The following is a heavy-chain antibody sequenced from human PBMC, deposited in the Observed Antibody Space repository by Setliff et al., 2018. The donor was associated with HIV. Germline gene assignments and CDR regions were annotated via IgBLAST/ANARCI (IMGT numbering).Heavy chain of an antibody. CDR2: VYHSGTT. D-gene: IGHD3-3*02. V-gene: IGHV4-38-2*01. Sequence: ALETLSLTCAVSGYSISTAYYWGWIRQPPGKGLEWIGSVYHSGTTYYNPSLKSRVTISVDMSNNQFSLKVTSVTAADTAVYYCARHFPGSPHPAGYYMDVWGKGTMVTVSS. J-gene: IGHJ6*03. CDR1: GYSISTAYY. CDR3: ARHFPGSPHPAGYYMDV.